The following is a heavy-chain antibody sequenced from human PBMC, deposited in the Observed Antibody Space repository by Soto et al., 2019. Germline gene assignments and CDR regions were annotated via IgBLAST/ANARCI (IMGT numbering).Heavy chain of an antibody. J-gene: IGHJ6*02. CDR2: IDPSDSYT. Sequence: GQPLKIWCSGSGSSSTDYWDSGVRLMPGKGLGGRGRIDPSDSYTDYSASFQGHVTISADKSISTAYLQWSSLKASDTAMYYCARLVWCSYGMDVRGQGTTVTVSS. CDR1: GSSSTDYW. CDR3: ARLVWCSYGMDV. D-gene: IGHD2-21*01. V-gene: IGHV5-10-1*01.